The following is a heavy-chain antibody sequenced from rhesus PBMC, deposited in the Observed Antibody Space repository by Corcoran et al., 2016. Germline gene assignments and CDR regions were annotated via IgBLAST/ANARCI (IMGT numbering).Heavy chain of an antibody. CDR3: ARQGYTDHLGGLDS. J-gene: IGHJ6*01. CDR2: VYGNRPST. V-gene: IGHV4-143*01. D-gene: IGHD2-39*02. CDR1: GGPISDSYN. Sequence: QVQLQESGPGLVKPSETLSLTCAVSGGPISDSYNWTWTRQAPGKGLEWIGAVYGNRPSTNYNPSLKSRVTISKDTSKNQFSLRLTSVTAADTAVYYCARQGYTDHLGGLDSWGQGVVVTVSS.